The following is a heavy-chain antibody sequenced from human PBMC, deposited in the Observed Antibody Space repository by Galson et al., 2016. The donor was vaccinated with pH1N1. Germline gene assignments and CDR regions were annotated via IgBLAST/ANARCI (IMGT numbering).Heavy chain of an antibody. J-gene: IGHJ4*02. Sequence: QSGAEVTKPGESLKISCKGSGYSFTTSWIGWVRQMPGKGLEWMGIIYPGDSDTRYSPSFPDQVTISADSSTTTAYLQWSSLKASDTAIYYCARELGGKFDYWGQGTLVTVSS. CDR3: ARELGGKFDY. CDR1: GYSFTTSW. D-gene: IGHD7-27*01. V-gene: IGHV5-51*01. CDR2: IYPGDSDT.